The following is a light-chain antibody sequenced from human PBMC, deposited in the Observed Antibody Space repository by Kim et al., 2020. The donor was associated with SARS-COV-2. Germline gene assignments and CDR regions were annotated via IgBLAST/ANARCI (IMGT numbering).Light chain of an antibody. Sequence: DIVMTQSPLSLPVTPGEPASISCRSSQSLLHSNGYNYLDWYLQKPGQSPQVLIYLGSNRASGVPDRFSGSGSGTDFTLKISRVEAEDVGVYYCMQTLQTITFGQGTRLEIK. CDR3: MQTLQTIT. V-gene: IGKV2-28*01. CDR1: QSLLHSNGYNY. CDR2: LGS. J-gene: IGKJ5*01.